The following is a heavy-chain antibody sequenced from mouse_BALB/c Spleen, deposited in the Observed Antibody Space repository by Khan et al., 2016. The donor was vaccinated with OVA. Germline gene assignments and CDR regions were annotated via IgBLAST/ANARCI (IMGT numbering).Heavy chain of an antibody. CDR2: IDPANGNT. D-gene: IGHD2-4*01. J-gene: IGHJ2*01. CDR3: ARRMITTGFDY. Sequence: VQLQQSGAELVKPGASVKLSCTASGFNIKDTYMHWVKQRPEQGLEWIGRIDPANGNTKYDPKFQGKATITADTSSNTAYLQLSSLTSEDTAVYYCARRMITTGFDYWGQGTTLTVSS. CDR1: GFNIKDTY. V-gene: IGHV14-3*02.